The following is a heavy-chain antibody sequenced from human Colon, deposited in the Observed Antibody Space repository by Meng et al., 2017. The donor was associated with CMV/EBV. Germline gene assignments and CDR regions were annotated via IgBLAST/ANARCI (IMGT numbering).Heavy chain of an antibody. Sequence: ASVKVSCKASGYTFTSYDINWVRQATGQGLEWMGWMNPNIGNTGYAQKFQGRVTMTRNTSISTAYMELSSLRSEDTAVYYCARVAHGYCSSTSCPGYCSGGSCYRYNWFDPWGQGTLVTVSS. CDR3: ARVAHGYCSSTSCPGYCSGGSCYRYNWFDP. CDR1: GYTFTSYD. V-gene: IGHV1-8*01. J-gene: IGHJ5*02. CDR2: MNPNIGNT. D-gene: IGHD2-15*01.